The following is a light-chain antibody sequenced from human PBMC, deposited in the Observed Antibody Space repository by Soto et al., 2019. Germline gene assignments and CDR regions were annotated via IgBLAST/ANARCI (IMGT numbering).Light chain of an antibody. V-gene: IGKV3D-15*01. J-gene: IGKJ1*01. Sequence: EIVLTQSPGTLSLSAGERGTLSCRASQSVSSKLAWYQQKPGQAPRLLIYDASNRATGIPARFSGGGSGAEYTLTISSLQSEDFAVYYCQQYDKWPRTFGQGTKVDIK. CDR2: DAS. CDR3: QQYDKWPRT. CDR1: QSVSSK.